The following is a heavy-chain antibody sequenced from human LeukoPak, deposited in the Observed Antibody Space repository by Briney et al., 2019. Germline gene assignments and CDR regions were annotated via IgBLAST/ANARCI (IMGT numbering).Heavy chain of an antibody. CDR2: IHSTGSN. D-gene: IGHD6-13*01. CDR3: ARSPPPYSSSFYWSDP. J-gene: IGHJ5*02. CDR1: GGSISSYY. V-gene: IGHV4-4*07. Sequence: SETLSLICTVSGGSISSYYWNWIRQPAGKGLEWIGRIHSTGSNTYNPSLKSRVTTSVDTSKNQFSLKLSTVTAADTAVYYCARSPPPYSSSFYWSDPWGQRALVTVSS.